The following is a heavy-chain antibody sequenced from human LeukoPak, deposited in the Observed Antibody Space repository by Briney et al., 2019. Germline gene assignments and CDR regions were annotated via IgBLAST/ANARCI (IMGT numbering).Heavy chain of an antibody. V-gene: IGHV1-69*05. Sequence: GASVKVSCKASGGTFSSYAISWVRQPPGQGLEWMGGIIPIFGTANYAQKFQGRVTITTDESTSTAYMELSSLRSEDTAVYYCARTKEQTFDYWGQGTLVTVSS. CDR2: IIPIFGTA. CDR3: ARTKEQTFDY. D-gene: IGHD1/OR15-1a*01. CDR1: GGTFSSYA. J-gene: IGHJ4*02.